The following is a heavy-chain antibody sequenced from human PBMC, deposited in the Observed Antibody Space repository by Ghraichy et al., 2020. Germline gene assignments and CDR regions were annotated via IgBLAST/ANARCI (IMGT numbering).Heavy chain of an antibody. Sequence: GGSLRLSCAASGFSVSTYYMNWVRQAPGKGLEYISVIYRGGSTYYADSVKGRFTITRDNSKNTLYLQVNSLRVEDTAVYYCAREGAATPSIEYWGQGTLVTVSS. CDR2: IYRGGST. J-gene: IGHJ4*02. V-gene: IGHV3-66*01. CDR3: AREGAATPSIEY. CDR1: GFSVSTYY.